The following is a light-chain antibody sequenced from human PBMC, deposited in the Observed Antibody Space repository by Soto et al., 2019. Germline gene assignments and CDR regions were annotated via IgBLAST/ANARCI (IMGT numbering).Light chain of an antibody. CDR1: QSLLQSNGFNY. V-gene: IGKV2-28*01. CDR2: LGS. Sequence: IVLTQSPLSLPVTPGEPASISCRSSQSLLQSNGFNYLAWYLQKPGQSPQLLIYLGSSRATGVQDRFSGRGSGTDFTLKISRVEAEDVGVYYRMQDLQVPLTLGGGNKVEIK. CDR3: MQDLQVPLT. J-gene: IGKJ4*01.